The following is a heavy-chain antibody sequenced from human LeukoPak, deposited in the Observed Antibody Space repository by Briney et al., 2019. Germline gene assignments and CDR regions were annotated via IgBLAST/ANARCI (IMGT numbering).Heavy chain of an antibody. CDR3: ARSSRSGPSADY. V-gene: IGHV1-69*04. D-gene: IGHD3-22*01. Sequence: PVASVKVSCKASGGTFSSYAISWVRQAPGQGLEWMGRIIPILGIANYAQKFQGRVTMPRDTSTSTAYMELRSLRFDDTAVYYCARSSRSGPSADYWGQGTLVTVSS. J-gene: IGHJ4*02. CDR1: GGTFSSYA. CDR2: IIPILGIA.